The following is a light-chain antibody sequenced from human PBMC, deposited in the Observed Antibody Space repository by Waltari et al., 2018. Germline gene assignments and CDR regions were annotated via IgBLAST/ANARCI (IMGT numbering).Light chain of an antibody. CDR1: QSVSKSY. CDR2: GAS. CDR3: QQYGSSPPYT. J-gene: IGKJ2*01. Sequence: EIVLTQSPGSLSLSPGERATLPCRASQSVSKSYLAWYQLKPGQAPRLLIYGASNRATAIPDRFSGSGSGTDFTLTISRLEPEDFAVYYCQQYGSSPPYTFGQGTKLEIK. V-gene: IGKV3-20*01.